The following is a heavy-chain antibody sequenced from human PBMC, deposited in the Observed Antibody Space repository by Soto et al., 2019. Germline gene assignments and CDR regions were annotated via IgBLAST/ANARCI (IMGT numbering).Heavy chain of an antibody. CDR2: VFHSGTT. CDR1: GGVVSGINW. D-gene: IGHD5-18*01. CDR3: ARGGGTYSTSYGMDV. Sequence: QVQLQESGPGLVKPSGTLSLTCDVSGGVVSGINWWSWVRQPPGKTLEWIGEVFHSGTTNYNPSLKSRVTMSVDKSKNQLSLKLSSVTAADTAVYYCARGGGTYSTSYGMDVWGQGTTVIVSS. V-gene: IGHV4-4*02. J-gene: IGHJ6*02.